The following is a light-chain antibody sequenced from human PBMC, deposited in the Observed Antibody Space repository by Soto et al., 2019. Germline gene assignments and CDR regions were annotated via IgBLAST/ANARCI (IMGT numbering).Light chain of an antibody. V-gene: IGLV2-8*01. CDR2: EVN. CDR1: NSDVGGYDF. J-gene: IGLJ7*01. CDR3: SSFAGSNNVL. Sequence: QSALTQPPSASGSPGQSVTISCTGTNSDVGGYDFVSWYQQHPGKAPKLMIYEVNKRPSGVPDRFSGSKSGNTASLTVSGLQAEDEASYYCSSFAGSNNVLFGGGTQLNVL.